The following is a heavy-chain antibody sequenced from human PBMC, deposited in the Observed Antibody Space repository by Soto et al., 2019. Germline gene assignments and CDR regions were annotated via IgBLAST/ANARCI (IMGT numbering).Heavy chain of an antibody. Sequence: SQTLSLTCAISGDSVSSNSAAWNCIRQSPSRGLEWLGRTYSRCKWYNDYAVSVKSRITINPDTSKNQFSLQLNSVTPEDTAVYYCARIGGVYDFWSGFYGMDVWGQGTTVTVSS. J-gene: IGHJ6*02. CDR1: GDSVSSNSAA. D-gene: IGHD3-3*01. CDR2: TYSRCKWYN. CDR3: ARIGGVYDFWSGFYGMDV. V-gene: IGHV6-1*01.